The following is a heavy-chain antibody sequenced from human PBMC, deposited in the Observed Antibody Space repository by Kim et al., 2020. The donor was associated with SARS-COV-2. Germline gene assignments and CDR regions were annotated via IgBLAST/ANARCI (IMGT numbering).Heavy chain of an antibody. CDR3: ARERFGGSFDY. V-gene: IGHV1-3*01. CDR2: NT. Sequence: NTRYSQKFQCRVTITWDTSASTAYMDLTSLRFEDTAVYYCARERFGGSFDYWGQGTLVTVSS. J-gene: IGHJ4*02. D-gene: IGHD3-10*01.